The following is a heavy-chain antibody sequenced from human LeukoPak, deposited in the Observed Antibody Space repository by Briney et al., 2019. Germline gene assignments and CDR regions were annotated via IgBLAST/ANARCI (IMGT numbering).Heavy chain of an antibody. CDR2: ISGSGGST. V-gene: IGHV3-23*01. CDR1: GFTFSSYA. Sequence: GGSLRLSCAASGFTFSSYAMSWFRQAPGKGLEWVSAISGSGGSTYYADSVKGRFTISRDNSKNTLYLKMNSLRAEDTAVYYCAKDRRQLGPSPTWGQGTLVTVSS. J-gene: IGHJ5*02. CDR3: AKDRRQLGPSPT. D-gene: IGHD6-6*01.